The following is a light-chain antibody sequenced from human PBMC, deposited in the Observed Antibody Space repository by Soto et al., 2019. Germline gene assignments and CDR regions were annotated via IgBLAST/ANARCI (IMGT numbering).Light chain of an antibody. CDR3: AAWDDGLNGVV. J-gene: IGLJ2*01. V-gene: IGLV1-44*01. CDR2: SNN. Sequence: QPVLTQPPSASWPPGQRVTLSCSGSSSNIGSNTVNWYQQLPGTAPKLLIYSNNQRPSGVPDRFSGSKSGTSASLAISGLQSEDEADYYWAAWDDGLNGVVFGGGTKLTVL. CDR1: SSNIGSNT.